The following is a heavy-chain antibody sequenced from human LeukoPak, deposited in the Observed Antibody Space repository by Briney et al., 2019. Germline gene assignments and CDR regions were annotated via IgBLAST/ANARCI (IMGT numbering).Heavy chain of an antibody. V-gene: IGHV4-59*01. CDR1: GGSISSYY. Sequence: PSETLSITCTVSGGSISSYYWSWIRQPPGKGLEWIGYIYYSGSTNYNPSLKSRVTISVDTSKNQFSLKLSSVTAADTAVYYCARANSYVHAFDYWGQGTLVTVSS. J-gene: IGHJ4*02. CDR2: IYYSGST. D-gene: IGHD5-18*01. CDR3: ARANSYVHAFDY.